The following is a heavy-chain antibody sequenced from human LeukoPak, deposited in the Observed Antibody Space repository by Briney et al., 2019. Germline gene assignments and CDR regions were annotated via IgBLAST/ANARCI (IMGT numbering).Heavy chain of an antibody. D-gene: IGHD4-23*01. CDR1: GGSISSYY. J-gene: IGHJ1*01. CDR3: ARVSVVRLKTYFQH. CDR2: IYYSGST. V-gene: IGHV4-30-4*08. Sequence: PSETLSLTCTVSGGSISSYYWSWIRQPPGKGLEWIGYIYYSGSTYYNPSLKSRVTISVDTSKNQFSLKLSSVTAADTAVYYCARVSVVRLKTYFQHWGQGTLVTVSS.